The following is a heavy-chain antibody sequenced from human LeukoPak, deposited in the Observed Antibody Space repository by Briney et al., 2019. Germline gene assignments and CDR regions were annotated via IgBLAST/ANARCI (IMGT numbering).Heavy chain of an antibody. J-gene: IGHJ5*02. CDR2: IYYSGST. CDR3: ARRGFYCSSTSCSSAFDP. Sequence: SETLSLTCTVSGGSISSYYWSWIRQPPGKGLEWIGYIYYSGSTNYNPSLKSRVTISVDTSKNQFSLKLSSLTAADTAVYYCARRGFYCSSTSCSSAFDPWGQGTLVTVSS. CDR1: GGSISSYY. V-gene: IGHV4-59*08. D-gene: IGHD2-2*01.